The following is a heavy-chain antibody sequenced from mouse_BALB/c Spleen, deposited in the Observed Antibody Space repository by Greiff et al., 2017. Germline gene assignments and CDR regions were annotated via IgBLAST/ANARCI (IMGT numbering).Heavy chain of an antibody. CDR3: ARERGSGTSWFAY. J-gene: IGHJ3*01. D-gene: IGHD4-1*01. Sequence: QVQLKQSGPGLVAPSQSLSITCTVSGFSLTSYGVHWVRQPPGKGLEWLGVIWAGGSTNYNSALMSRLSISKDNSKSQVFLKMNSLQTDDTAMYYCARERGSGTSWFAYWGQGTLVTVSA. CDR1: GFSLTSYG. CDR2: IWAGGST. V-gene: IGHV2-9*02.